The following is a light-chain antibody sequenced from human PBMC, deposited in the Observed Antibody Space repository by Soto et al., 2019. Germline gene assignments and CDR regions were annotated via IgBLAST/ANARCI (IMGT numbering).Light chain of an antibody. J-gene: IGKJ3*01. Sequence: DIVMTQSPRSLPVTPGEPASISCRSSQSLLHSNGYNYLAWYLQKPGQSPQLLIYLGSNRASGVPDRFSGRGSGTDCTLTISRVEAEDVGVYYCMQGLQPPPTFGPGTKVDIK. CDR1: QSLLHSNGYNY. CDR2: LGS. V-gene: IGKV2-28*01. CDR3: MQGLQPPPT.